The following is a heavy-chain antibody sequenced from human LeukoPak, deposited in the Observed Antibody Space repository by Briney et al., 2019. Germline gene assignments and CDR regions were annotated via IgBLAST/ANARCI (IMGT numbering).Heavy chain of an antibody. CDR2: IYYRGST. CDR3: ARLRHSSSWYLDAFDI. Sequence: SETLSLTCTVSGGSISSSSYYWGWIRQPPGKGLEWIGSIYYRGSTYYNPSLKSRVTISVDTSKNQFSLKLSSVTAADTAVYYCARLRHSSSWYLDAFDIWGQGTMVTVSS. CDR1: GGSISSSSYY. J-gene: IGHJ3*02. V-gene: IGHV4-39*07. D-gene: IGHD6-13*01.